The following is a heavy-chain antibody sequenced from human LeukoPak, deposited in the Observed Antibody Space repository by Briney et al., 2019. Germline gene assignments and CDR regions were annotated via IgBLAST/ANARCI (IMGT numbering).Heavy chain of an antibody. CDR2: IIPIFGTA. CDR3: ARSPLATVTTGGGYFDY. CDR1: GGTFSSYA. D-gene: IGHD4-17*01. Sequence: SVKVSCKASGGTFSSYAISWVRQAPGQGLEWVGGIIPIFGTANYAQKFQGRVTITADKSTSTAYMELSSLRSEDTAVYYCARSPLATVTTGGGYFDYWGQGTLVTVSS. J-gene: IGHJ4*02. V-gene: IGHV1-69*06.